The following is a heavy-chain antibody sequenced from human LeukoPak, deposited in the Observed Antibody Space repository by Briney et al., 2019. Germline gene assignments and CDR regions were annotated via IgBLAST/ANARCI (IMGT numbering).Heavy chain of an antibody. CDR2: ISSSGSTI. V-gene: IGHV3-48*04. CDR3: AELGITMIGGV. J-gene: IGHJ6*04. CDR1: GFTFGNAW. Sequence: GGSLRLSCAASGFTFGNAWMTWVRQAPGKGLEWVSYISSSGSTIYYADSVKRRFTISRDNAKNSLYLQMNSLRAEDTAVYYCAELGITMIGGVWGKGTTVTISS. D-gene: IGHD3-10*02.